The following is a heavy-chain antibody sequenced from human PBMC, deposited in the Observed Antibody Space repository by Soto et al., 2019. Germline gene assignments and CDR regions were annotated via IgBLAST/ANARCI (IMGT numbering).Heavy chain of an antibody. J-gene: IGHJ4*02. Sequence: HEHLVQSGAEVKRPGASLKVSCKASGYSFTGYYIHWVRQAPGQGLEWMGWSNPDSGATNYPQTFPGRVTLTSDTSISTASMDLTSLTSDDTAVYYCARGDYGTGGYPFPYFDYWGQGTLVIVSS. CDR1: GYSFTGYY. D-gene: IGHD2-8*02. CDR3: ARGDYGTGGYPFPYFDY. CDR2: SNPDSGAT. V-gene: IGHV1-2*02.